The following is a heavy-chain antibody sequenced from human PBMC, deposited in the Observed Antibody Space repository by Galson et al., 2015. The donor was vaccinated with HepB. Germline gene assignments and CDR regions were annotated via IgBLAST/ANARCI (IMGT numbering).Heavy chain of an antibody. D-gene: IGHD6-6*01. CDR1: GFTFSSYS. Sequence: SLRLSCAASGFTFSSYSMNWVRQAPGKGLEWVSSISSSSSYIYYADSVKGRFTISRDNAKNSLYLQMNSLRAEDTAVYYCARSIAARRNWFDPWGQGTLVTVSS. V-gene: IGHV3-21*01. J-gene: IGHJ5*02. CDR2: ISSSSSYI. CDR3: ARSIAARRNWFDP.